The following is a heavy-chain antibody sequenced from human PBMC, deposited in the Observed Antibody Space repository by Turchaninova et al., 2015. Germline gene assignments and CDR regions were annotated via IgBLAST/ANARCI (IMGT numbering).Heavy chain of an antibody. D-gene: IGHD3-3*01. CDR2: IYWDDEK. J-gene: IGHJ6*03. CDR1: GFSLRTIGGG. V-gene: IGHV2-5*02. CDR3: ARGVVITPRYYYMDV. Sequence: QITFKESGPTLVKPTQTLTLTCPFSGFSLRTIGGGVGWVRQPPGKALEWLAPIYWDDEKRYSPSLKSRLTITKDTSKNQVVLTMTNMDPVDTATYYCARGVVITPRYYYMDVWGKGTTVTVSS.